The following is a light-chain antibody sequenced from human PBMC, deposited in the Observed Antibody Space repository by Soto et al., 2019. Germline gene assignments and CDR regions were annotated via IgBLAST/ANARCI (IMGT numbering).Light chain of an antibody. V-gene: IGLV1-40*01. CDR1: SPNIGAGYD. Sequence: QPVLTQPPSVSGAPGQRVTISCTGSSPNIGAGYDVHWYQQLPGTATKLLIYGNSNRPSGVPDRFSGSKSGTSASLAITGLQAEDEADYYCQSYDSSLSGWVFGGGTKLTVL. CDR2: GNS. CDR3: QSYDSSLSGWV. J-gene: IGLJ3*02.